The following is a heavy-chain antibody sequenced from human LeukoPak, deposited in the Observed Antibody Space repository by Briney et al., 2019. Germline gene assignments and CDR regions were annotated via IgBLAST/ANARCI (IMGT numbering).Heavy chain of an antibody. V-gene: IGHV4-39*01. CDR3: ASGGYSSGWYGSFDI. J-gene: IGHJ3*02. D-gene: IGHD6-19*01. CDR2: LYSGGLT. CDR1: GASISSSDYY. Sequence: SETLSLTCTVSGASISSSDYYWGWIRQPPGKGLEWIGSLYSGGLTYYNPSLKSRVTISVDTSKNQFSLKVTSVTAADTAVYSGASGGYSSGWYGSFDIWGQWTVVTVSS.